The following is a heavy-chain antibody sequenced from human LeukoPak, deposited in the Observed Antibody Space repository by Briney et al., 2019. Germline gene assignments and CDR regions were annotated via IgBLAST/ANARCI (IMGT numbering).Heavy chain of an antibody. CDR2: ISSGGST. Sequence: PGGSLRLSCAASGFTFNTYAMTWVRQVLGKGLEWVSTISSGGSTYYADSVKGRFTISRDNSKDTLYLQMNSLRVEDTAAYYCAGGGYCSSTSCYVHFDYWGQGILVTVSS. D-gene: IGHD2-2*01. CDR1: GFTFNTYA. V-gene: IGHV3-23*01. CDR3: AGGGYCSSTSCYVHFDY. J-gene: IGHJ4*02.